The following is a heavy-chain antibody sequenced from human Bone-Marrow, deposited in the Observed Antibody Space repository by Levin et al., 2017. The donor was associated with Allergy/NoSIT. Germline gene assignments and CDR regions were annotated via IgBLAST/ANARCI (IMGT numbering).Heavy chain of an antibody. J-gene: IGHJ6*03. Sequence: GESLKISCAASGFNFYKYTMTWVRQAPGKGLEWVSSTSSGSRDIYYADSVKGRFTISRDNAKNSLYLQMNRLRAEDTAVYYCVRDNIAALYYMDVWGKGTTVTVSS. CDR1: GFNFYKYT. D-gene: IGHD2-15*01. CDR2: TSSGSRDI. V-gene: IGHV3-21*06. CDR3: VRDNIAALYYMDV.